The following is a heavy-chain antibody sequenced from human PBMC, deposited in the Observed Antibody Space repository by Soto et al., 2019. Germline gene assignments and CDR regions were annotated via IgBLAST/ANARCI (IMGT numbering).Heavy chain of an antibody. D-gene: IGHD3-16*02. CDR1: GFTFSSYS. CDR2: ISSSSSTI. J-gene: IGHJ4*02. Sequence: EVQLVESGGGLVQPGGSLRLSCAASGFTFSSYSMNWVRQAPGKGLEWVSYISSSSSTIYYADSVKGRFTISRDNAKNSLYLQMNSLRDEDTAVYYCARDLTYYEYVWGSYHGNGIIDYWGQGTLVTVSS. V-gene: IGHV3-48*02. CDR3: ARDLTYYEYVWGSYHGNGIIDY.